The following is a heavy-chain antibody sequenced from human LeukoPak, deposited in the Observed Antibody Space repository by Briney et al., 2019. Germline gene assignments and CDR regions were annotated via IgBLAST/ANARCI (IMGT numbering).Heavy chain of an antibody. J-gene: IGHJ4*02. Sequence: GGSLRLSCAASGFTFSSYSMNWVRQAPGKGLEWLSSISSSSSYIYYADSVKGRFTISRDNAKNSLYLQMNSLRAEDTAVYYCARGVTDTAMSFDYWGQGTLVTVSS. CDR2: ISSSSSYI. CDR1: GFTFSSYS. D-gene: IGHD5-18*01. CDR3: ARGVTDTAMSFDY. V-gene: IGHV3-21*04.